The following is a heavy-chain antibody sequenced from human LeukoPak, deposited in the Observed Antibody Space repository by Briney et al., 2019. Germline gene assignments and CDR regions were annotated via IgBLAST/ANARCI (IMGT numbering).Heavy chain of an antibody. CDR1: GFTFSDYY. Sequence: GGSLRLSCAASGFTFSDYYMSWIRQAPGKGLEWVSYISSSGSTLYYADSVKGRITISRDNAKNSLYLQMDSLTVDDTAVYYCAGDTHSSSWYDHWGQGTLVTVSS. J-gene: IGHJ5*02. D-gene: IGHD6-19*01. CDR2: ISSSGSTL. CDR3: AGDTHSSSWYDH. V-gene: IGHV3-11*01.